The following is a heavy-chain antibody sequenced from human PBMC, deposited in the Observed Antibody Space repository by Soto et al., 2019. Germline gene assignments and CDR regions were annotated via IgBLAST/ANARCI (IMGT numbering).Heavy chain of an antibody. J-gene: IGHJ4*01. CDR3: VRVEKYSGRIFED. Sequence: SQTLSLTCAMTVCRVSSNSAGWSWVRQSPSRGLEWLGRTYYRSKWYYEYAVSVRGRITINPDTSKNQYSLQLNSVTPEDTAVYFCVRVEKYSGRIFEDWCQGTLDTVPS. CDR1: VCRVSSNSAG. D-gene: IGHD1-26*01. V-gene: IGHV6-1*01. CDR2: TYYRSKWYY.